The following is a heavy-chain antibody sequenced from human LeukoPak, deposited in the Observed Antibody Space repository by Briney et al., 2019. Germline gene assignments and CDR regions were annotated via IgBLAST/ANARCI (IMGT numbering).Heavy chain of an antibody. CDR2: ISAYNGNT. D-gene: IGHD2-21*01. J-gene: IGHJ5*02. Sequence: ASVTVSCKASGYTFTSYGISWVGQAPGQGLEGMGWISAYNGNTNYAQKLQGRVTMTTDTSTSTAYMELRSLRSDDTAVYYCARAVLLRGWFDPWGQGTLVTVSS. V-gene: IGHV1-18*01. CDR1: GYTFTSYG. CDR3: ARAVLLRGWFDP.